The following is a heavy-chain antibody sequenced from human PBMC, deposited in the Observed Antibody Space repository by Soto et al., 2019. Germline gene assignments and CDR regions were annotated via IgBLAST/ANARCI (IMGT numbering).Heavy chain of an antibody. Sequence: PSETLRLPCTVSGGTISNLGFYWIRNRQHKGQGLEWIGHIYYSGSTYDNPSLKSRVTRSVDKSKNQFSLKLSSVTAADTSVYYCARLDTKDRRGIHCTDFDFWGQGTLVTVSS. D-gene: IGHD3-10*01. J-gene: IGHJ4*02. CDR1: GGTISNLGFY. CDR3: ARLDTKDRRGIHCTDFDF. CDR2: IYYSGST. V-gene: IGHV4-31*03.